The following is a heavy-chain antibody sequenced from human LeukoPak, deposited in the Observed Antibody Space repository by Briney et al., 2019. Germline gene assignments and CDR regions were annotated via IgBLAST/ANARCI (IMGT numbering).Heavy chain of an antibody. CDR3: AKENWGYNWKYDSSGSGINY. V-gene: IGHV3-7*03. Sequence: GGSLRLSCAASGFTFSSYWMSWVRQAPGKGLEWVANIKKDGSEKYYVDSVKGRFTISRDNSKNTLYLQMNSLRAEDTAIYYCAKENWGYNWKYDSSGSGINYWGQGTLVTVSS. CDR2: IKKDGSEK. J-gene: IGHJ4*02. CDR1: GFTFSSYW. D-gene: IGHD3-22*01.